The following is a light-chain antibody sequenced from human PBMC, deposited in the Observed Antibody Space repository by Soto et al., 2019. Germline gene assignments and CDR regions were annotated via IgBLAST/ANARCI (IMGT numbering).Light chain of an antibody. CDR3: QQYGRSLT. Sequence: EIVLTQSPGTLSLSPGERATLSCRASQSVSSSSLAWYHQKPGQGPRLLIYGASSRATGIPDRFSGSGSGTDFTLTISRLEPEDFAVYYCQQYGRSLTFGGGTKVEIK. V-gene: IGKV3-20*01. CDR1: QSVSSSS. CDR2: GAS. J-gene: IGKJ4*01.